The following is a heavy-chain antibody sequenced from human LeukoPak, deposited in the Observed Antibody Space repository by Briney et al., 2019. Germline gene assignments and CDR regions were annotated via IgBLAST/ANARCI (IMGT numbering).Heavy chain of an antibody. Sequence: ASVKVSCTASGYTFTTSDIKWVRQATGQGLEWMGWMNPNSGKTGSAQKFQGRLTMTKNTSTSTAYMEVTGLKFEDTAIYYCARGRPGPAGAGTYDFWGQGTLITVSS. CDR3: ARGRPGPAGAGTYDF. V-gene: IGHV1-8*01. CDR2: MNPNSGKT. D-gene: IGHD6-13*01. J-gene: IGHJ4*02. CDR1: GYTFTTSD.